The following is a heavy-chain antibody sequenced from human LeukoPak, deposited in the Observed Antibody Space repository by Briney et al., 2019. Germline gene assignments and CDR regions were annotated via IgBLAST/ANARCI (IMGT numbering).Heavy chain of an antibody. Sequence: ASVKVSCKASGYTFTSYYMHWVRQAPGQGLEWMGIINPSGGSTNYAQKLQGRVTMTTDTSTSTAYMELRSLRSDDTAVYYCARALPGIAAAVYFDYWGQGTLVTVSS. CDR3: ARALPGIAAAVYFDY. J-gene: IGHJ4*02. V-gene: IGHV1-46*01. CDR2: INPSGGST. CDR1: GYTFTSYY. D-gene: IGHD6-13*01.